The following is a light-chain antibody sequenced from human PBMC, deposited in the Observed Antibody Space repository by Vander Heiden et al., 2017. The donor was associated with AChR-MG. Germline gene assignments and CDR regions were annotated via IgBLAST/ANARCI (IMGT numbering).Light chain of an antibody. CDR2: DVS. V-gene: IGLV2-14*01. Sequence: QSALTQVASVSGSPGQSITISCTGTSSDVGGFNYVSWYQQQPGKAPKLLIYDVSARPAGVSDRFSGSKSGNTASLTISGLQSEDEADYYCCSYTSSITYVFGTGTKVTVL. CDR1: SSDVGGFNY. CDR3: CSYTSSITYV. J-gene: IGLJ1*01.